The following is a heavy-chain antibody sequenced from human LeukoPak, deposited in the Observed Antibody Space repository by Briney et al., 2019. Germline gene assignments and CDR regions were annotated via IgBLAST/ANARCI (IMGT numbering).Heavy chain of an antibody. CDR1: GGTFSSYA. CDR3: AMGVTRKVVVAAPDAFDI. CDR2: IIPIFGTA. Sequence: SVKGSCKASGGTFSSYAISWVRQAPGQGLEWMGGIIPIFGTANYAQKFQGRVTITADESTSTAYMEMSRLRSEDTAVYYCAMGVTRKVVVAAPDAFDIWGQGTMVAVSS. D-gene: IGHD2-15*01. V-gene: IGHV1-69*13. J-gene: IGHJ3*02.